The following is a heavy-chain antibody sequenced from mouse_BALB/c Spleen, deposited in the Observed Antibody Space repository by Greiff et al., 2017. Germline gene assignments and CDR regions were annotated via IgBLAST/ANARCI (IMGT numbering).Heavy chain of an antibody. V-gene: IGHV1S81*02. CDR2: INPSNGGT. Sequence: QVQLKQSGAELVKPGASVKLSCKASGYTFTSYYMYWVKQRPGQGLEWIGEINPSNGGTNFNEKFKSKATLTVDKSSSTAYMQLSSLTSEDSAVYYCTRTHYYGSSYESYYYAMDYWGQGTSVTVSS. J-gene: IGHJ4*01. CDR1: GYTFTSYY. CDR3: TRTHYYGSSYESYYYAMDY. D-gene: IGHD1-1*01.